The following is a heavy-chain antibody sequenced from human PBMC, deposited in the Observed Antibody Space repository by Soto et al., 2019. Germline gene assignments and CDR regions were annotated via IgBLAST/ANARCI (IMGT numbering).Heavy chain of an antibody. J-gene: IGHJ5*02. D-gene: IGHD3-16*01. CDR1: GGSISSGNSYA. CDR3: AIAVAPYLGTWFDP. CDR2: ISHTGRT. Sequence: QLQLHESGSGLVKPSQTLSLTCAVSGGSISSGNSYAWSWIRQPPGKGLEWIGSISHTGRTYYNPSLKGRVTMSVDKSKNQSSLKLSSVTAADMAVYYCAIAVAPYLGTWFDPWGQGRLVIVSS. V-gene: IGHV4-30-2*01.